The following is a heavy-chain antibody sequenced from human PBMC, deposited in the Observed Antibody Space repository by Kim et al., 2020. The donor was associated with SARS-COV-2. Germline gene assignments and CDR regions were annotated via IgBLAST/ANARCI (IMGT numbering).Heavy chain of an antibody. CDR2: INHSGST. CDR3: ARVLLVPAAILRYYYYYMDV. D-gene: IGHD2-2*02. CDR1: GGSFSGYY. Sequence: SETLSLTCAVYGGSFSGYYWSWIRQPPGKGLEWIGEINHSGSTNYNPSLKSRVTISVDTSKNQFSLKLSSVTAADTAVYYCARVLLVPAAILRYYYYYMDVWGKGTTVTVSS. J-gene: IGHJ6*03. V-gene: IGHV4-34*01.